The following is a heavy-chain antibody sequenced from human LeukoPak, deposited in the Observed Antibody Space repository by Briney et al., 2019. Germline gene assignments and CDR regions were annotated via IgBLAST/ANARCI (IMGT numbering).Heavy chain of an antibody. J-gene: IGHJ6*02. CDR3: AKDRMGRTAIYGMDV. CDR2: ISWDGGST. D-gene: IGHD1-26*01. V-gene: IGHV3-43D*03. CDR1: GFTFDDYA. Sequence: GGSLRLSCAASGFTFDDYAMHWVRQAPGKGLEWVSLISWDGGSTYYADSVKGRFTISRDNSKNSLYLQMNSLRAEDTAVYYCAKDRMGRTAIYGMDVWGQGTTVTVSS.